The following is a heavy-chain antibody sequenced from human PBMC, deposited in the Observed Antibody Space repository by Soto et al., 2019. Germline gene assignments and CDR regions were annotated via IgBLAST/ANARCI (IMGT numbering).Heavy chain of an antibody. CDR3: ARARIVVSGTIVDF. J-gene: IGHJ4*02. CDR2: VYLSGHT. D-gene: IGHD1-7*01. CDR1: GYSVTSGSY. Sequence: SETLSLTCTVSGYSVTSGSYLVWFRQPPEKGLEWIGSVYLSGHTYHNPSLMSRVTISIDTSKNQFSLKLTSVTAADTAVYYCARARIVVSGTIVDFWGLGTLVTVS. V-gene: IGHV4-38-2*02.